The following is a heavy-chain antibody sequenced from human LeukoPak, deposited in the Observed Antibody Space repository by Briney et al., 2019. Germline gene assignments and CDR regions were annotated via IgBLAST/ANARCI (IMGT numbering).Heavy chain of an antibody. Sequence: SETLSLTCAVYGGSFSGYYWSWIRQPPGKGLEWIGEINHSGSTNYNPSLKSRVTISVDTSKNQFSLKLSSVTAADTAVYYCARGGRRNRAFDIWGQGTMVTVSS. J-gene: IGHJ3*02. V-gene: IGHV4-34*01. CDR3: ARGGRRNRAFDI. D-gene: IGHD1-14*01. CDR2: INHSGST. CDR1: GGSFSGYY.